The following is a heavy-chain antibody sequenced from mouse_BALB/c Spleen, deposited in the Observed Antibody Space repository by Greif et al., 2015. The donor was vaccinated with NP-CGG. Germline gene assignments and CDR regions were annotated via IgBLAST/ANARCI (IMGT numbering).Heavy chain of an antibody. J-gene: IGHJ4*01. CDR1: GFNIKDYY. V-gene: IGHV14-4*02. D-gene: IGHD2-14*01. Sequence: EVQLQQSGAELVRSGASVKLSCTASGFNIKDYYMHWVKQRPEQGLEWIGWIDPENGDTEYAPKFQGKATMTADTSSNTAYLQLSSLTSEDTAVYYCNPAYYRYAGYAMDYWGQGTSVTVSS. CDR2: IDPENGDT. CDR3: NPAYYRYAGYAMDY.